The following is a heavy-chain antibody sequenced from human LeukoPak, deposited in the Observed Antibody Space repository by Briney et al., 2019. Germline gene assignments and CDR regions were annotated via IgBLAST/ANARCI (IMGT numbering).Heavy chain of an antibody. CDR2: IYYSGGT. Sequence: PSETLSLTCTVSGGSISSYYWSWIRQPPGKGLEWIGYIYYSGGTNYNPSLKSRVTISVDTSKNQFSLELSSVTAADTAVYYCARVSGYSYGHEDYWGQGTLVTVSS. CDR1: GGSISSYY. V-gene: IGHV4-59*12. D-gene: IGHD5-18*01. CDR3: ARVSGYSYGHEDY. J-gene: IGHJ4*02.